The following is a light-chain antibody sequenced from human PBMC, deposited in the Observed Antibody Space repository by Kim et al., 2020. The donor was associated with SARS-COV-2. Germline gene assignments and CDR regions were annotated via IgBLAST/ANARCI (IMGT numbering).Light chain of an antibody. CDR3: QQYGTSPCT. CDR1: QSVASNY. Sequence: LSPAETATLSFRASQSVASNYLAWYQRKPGQAPRLLIFDASTRATGISDRFSGSGSGTDFSLTISRLEPEDFAVYYCQQYGTSPCTFGQGTKLEI. J-gene: IGKJ2*02. V-gene: IGKV3-20*01. CDR2: DAS.